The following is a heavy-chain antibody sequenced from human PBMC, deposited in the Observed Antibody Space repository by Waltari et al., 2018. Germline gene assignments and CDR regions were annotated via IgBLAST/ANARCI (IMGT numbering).Heavy chain of an antibody. CDR3: ARGRELEDDGYSYGLGYYGMDV. Sequence: QVQLQESGPGLVKPSQTLYLTCTVSGGSISSGGYYWSWIRQHPGKGLAWIGYIYHSGSTYYNPSLKSRVTISVDRSKNQFSLKLSSVTAADTAVYYCARGRELEDDGYSYGLGYYGMDVWGQGTTVTVSS. V-gene: IGHV4-31*03. CDR1: GGSISSGGYY. D-gene: IGHD5-18*01. J-gene: IGHJ6*02. CDR2: IYHSGST.